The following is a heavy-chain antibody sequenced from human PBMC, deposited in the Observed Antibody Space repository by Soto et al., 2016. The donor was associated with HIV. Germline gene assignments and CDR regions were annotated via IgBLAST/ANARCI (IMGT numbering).Heavy chain of an antibody. CDR1: GGTFSTYT. V-gene: IGHV1-69*10. CDR2: IIPIRGIT. D-gene: IGHD3-16*02. Sequence: QVQLVQSGAEVKKPGSSVNVSCKASGGTFSTYTLSWVRQAPGQGLEWMGDIIPIRGITDYAQRFQGRVTITADKSTGTAYMELSSLRSEDTAIYYCARAFTYRPRVFDSWGYGTLVTVSS. CDR3: ARAFTYRPRVFDS. J-gene: IGHJ4*01.